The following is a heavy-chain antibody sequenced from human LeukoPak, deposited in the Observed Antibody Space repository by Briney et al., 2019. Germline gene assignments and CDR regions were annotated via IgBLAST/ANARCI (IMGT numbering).Heavy chain of an antibody. Sequence: GGSLRPSWAASGFTFDVYTMRWVRQAPGEGLEWVSLISWDVGSTYYADSVKGRFTISRDNSKNSLYLQMNSLRTEDTALYFCAKDFFGFRMTTKRGGFDPWGQGTLVTVSS. D-gene: IGHD4-11*01. V-gene: IGHV3-43*01. CDR3: AKDFFGFRMTTKRGGFDP. CDR2: ISWDVGST. J-gene: IGHJ5*02. CDR1: GFTFDVYT.